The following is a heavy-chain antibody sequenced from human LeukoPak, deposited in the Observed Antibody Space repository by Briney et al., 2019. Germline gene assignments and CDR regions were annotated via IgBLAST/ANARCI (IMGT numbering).Heavy chain of an antibody. CDR1: GGSISSYY. Sequence: PSETLSLTCTVSGGSISSYYWSWIRQPPGKGLEWIGYIYYSGSTNYNPSLKSRVTISVDTSKNQFSLKLSSVTAADTAVYYCARGIVVPAARFDPWGQGTLVTVSS. V-gene: IGHV4-59*01. D-gene: IGHD2-2*01. CDR3: ARGIVVPAARFDP. CDR2: IYYSGST. J-gene: IGHJ5*02.